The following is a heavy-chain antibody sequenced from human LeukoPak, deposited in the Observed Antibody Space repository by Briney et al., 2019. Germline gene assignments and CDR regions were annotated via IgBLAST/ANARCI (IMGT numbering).Heavy chain of an antibody. Sequence: GGSLRLSCAASGFTFSSYGMHWVRQAPGKGLEWVAVISYDGSNKYYADSVKGRFTISRDNAKNSLYLQMNSLRAEDTAVYYCARGRTTFFDYWGQGTLVTVSS. D-gene: IGHD2/OR15-2a*01. CDR3: ARGRTTFFDY. CDR2: ISYDGSNK. CDR1: GFTFSSYG. J-gene: IGHJ4*02. V-gene: IGHV3-30*03.